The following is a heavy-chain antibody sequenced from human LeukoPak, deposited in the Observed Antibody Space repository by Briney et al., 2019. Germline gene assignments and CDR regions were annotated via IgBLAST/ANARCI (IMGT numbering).Heavy chain of an antibody. J-gene: IGHJ6*02. Sequence: SETLSLTCNVSGDSITSSSSFWGWIRQPPGKGLEWIGDVSHGGRNNYNPSLQSRVTLSVDRSKNQFSLKLSSVTAADTAVYYCAKDISLGGMDVWGQGTTVTVSS. CDR3: AKDISLGGMDV. D-gene: IGHD2/OR15-2a*01. CDR1: GDSITSSSSF. CDR2: VSHGGRN. V-gene: IGHV4-30-2*01.